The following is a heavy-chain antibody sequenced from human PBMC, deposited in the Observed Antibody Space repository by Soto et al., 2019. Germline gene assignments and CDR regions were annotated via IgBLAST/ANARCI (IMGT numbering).Heavy chain of an antibody. Sequence: SVKVSCKASRGTFSSYAISWVRQAPGQGLEWMGGIIPIFGTANYAQKFQGRVTITADESTSTAYMELSSLRSEDTAVYYCAREFGRDNYYYYGMDVWGQGTTVTVSS. CDR3: AREFGRDNYYYYGMDV. CDR2: IIPIFGTA. CDR1: RGTFSSYA. V-gene: IGHV1-69*13. D-gene: IGHD3-16*01. J-gene: IGHJ6*02.